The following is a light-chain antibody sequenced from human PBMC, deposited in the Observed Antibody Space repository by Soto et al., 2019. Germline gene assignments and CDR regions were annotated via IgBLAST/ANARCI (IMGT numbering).Light chain of an antibody. CDR2: GAS. Sequence: DIQMTQSPSSLSASVGDRVTITCRASQSISNYVNWYQQKPGKAPKVLIYGASSLQSGVPSRFSGSGSGTDFTLTISSLQPEDFATYDCQQSYNTLITFGPGTKVDIK. V-gene: IGKV1-39*01. CDR1: QSISNY. J-gene: IGKJ3*01. CDR3: QQSYNTLIT.